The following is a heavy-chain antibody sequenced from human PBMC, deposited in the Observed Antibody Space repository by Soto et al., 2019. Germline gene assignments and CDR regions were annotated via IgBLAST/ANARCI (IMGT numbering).Heavy chain of an antibody. CDR3: AHTSRGYCSGGSCLTDFAY. CDR1: GFSLSTSGVG. V-gene: IGHV2-5*01. CDR2: IYWNDDE. Sequence: SGPTLVNPTQTLTLTCTFSGFSLSTSGVGVGWIRQPPGKALEWLALIYWNDDERYSPSLKSRLTIAKDTSKNQVVLTMTDMDPVDTATYYCAHTSRGYCSGGSCLTDFAYWGQGTLVTVSS. D-gene: IGHD2-15*01. J-gene: IGHJ4*02.